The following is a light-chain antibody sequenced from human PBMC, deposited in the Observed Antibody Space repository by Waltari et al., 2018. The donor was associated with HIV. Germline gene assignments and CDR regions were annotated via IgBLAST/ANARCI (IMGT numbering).Light chain of an antibody. CDR3: SAYAGSNNLVL. V-gene: IGLV2-8*01. CDR1: SSDVGGYHY. Sequence: QSALTQPPPASGSLGQSVTISCTGTSSDVGGYHYDSWYQQYPGEAPKLIIYDVNKRPSGVPDRFSGSKSGNTASLTVSGLQGEDEAQYYCSAYAGSNNLVLFGGGTKLTVL. CDR2: DVN. J-gene: IGLJ2*01.